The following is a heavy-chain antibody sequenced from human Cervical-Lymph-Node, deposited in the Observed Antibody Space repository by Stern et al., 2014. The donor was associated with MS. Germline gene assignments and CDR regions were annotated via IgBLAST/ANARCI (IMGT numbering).Heavy chain of an antibody. J-gene: IGHJ4*02. V-gene: IGHV1-69*15. CDR2: INPMFEIA. CDR1: GGDFSSYA. D-gene: IGHD1-14*01. CDR3: AREADPHSGTFDF. Sequence: QDQLVQSGAEVKKPGSSVKVSCKASGGDFSSYAVSWLRQDPGQGPEWMGMINPMFEIANYEQKFQGRVTITADESTSTAYMEIHSLKSGDTAVYYCAREADPHSGTFDFWGQGALVTVSS.